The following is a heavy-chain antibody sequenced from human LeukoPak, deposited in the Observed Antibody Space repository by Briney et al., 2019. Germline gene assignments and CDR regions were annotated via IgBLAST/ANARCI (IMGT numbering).Heavy chain of an antibody. CDR2: IIPIFGTA. CDR1: GGTFSSSA. J-gene: IGHJ5*02. Sequence: ASVKVSCKASGGTFSSSAISWVRQASGQGLEWMGGIIPIFGTANYAQKSQGRVTITTDESTSTAYMELSSLRSEDTAVYYCARVPCSSTSCYRGCCWFDPWGQGTLVTVSS. CDR3: ARVPCSSTSCYRGCCWFDP. D-gene: IGHD2-2*02. V-gene: IGHV1-69*05.